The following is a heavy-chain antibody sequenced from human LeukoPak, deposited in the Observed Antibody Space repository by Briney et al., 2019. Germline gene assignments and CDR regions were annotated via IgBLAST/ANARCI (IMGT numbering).Heavy chain of an antibody. CDR2: IYTSGST. CDR1: GGSITDYY. V-gene: IGHV4-4*07. J-gene: IGHJ4*02. Sequence: AETLSLTCTVSGGSITDYYWSWIRQPAGKGLEWIGRIYTSGSTNYNPSLKSRVTMSVDTSKNQFSLKLSSVTAADTAVYYCARRTPAAGYFDYWGQGTLVTVSS. CDR3: ARRTPAAGYFDY.